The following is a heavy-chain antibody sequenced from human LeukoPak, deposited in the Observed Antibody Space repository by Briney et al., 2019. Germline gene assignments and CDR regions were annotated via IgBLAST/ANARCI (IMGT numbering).Heavy chain of an antibody. Sequence: GGSLRLSCTASGFTFSNYAMHWVRQAPGKGLEYVSAISSGGGTTYYADSVKGRFTISRDTSKNTLYLQMTSLKPEDTALYYCVRASGWFDPWGQGTLVTVSS. CDR1: GFTFSNYA. CDR2: ISSGGGTT. V-gene: IGHV3-64D*06. D-gene: IGHD6-25*01. CDR3: VRASGWFDP. J-gene: IGHJ5*02.